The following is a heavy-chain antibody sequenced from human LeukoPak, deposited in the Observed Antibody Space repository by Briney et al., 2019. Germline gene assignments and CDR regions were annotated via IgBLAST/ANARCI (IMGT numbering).Heavy chain of an antibody. Sequence: GASVKVSCKASGYTFTGYYMHWVRQAPGQGLEWMGWINPNSVGTNYAQKFQGRVTMTRDTSISTAYMELSRLRSDDTAVYYCAREGSSGYYQENWFDPWGQGTLVTVSS. CDR3: AREGSSGYYQENWFDP. D-gene: IGHD3-22*01. J-gene: IGHJ5*02. CDR2: INPNSVGT. V-gene: IGHV1-2*02. CDR1: GYTFTGYY.